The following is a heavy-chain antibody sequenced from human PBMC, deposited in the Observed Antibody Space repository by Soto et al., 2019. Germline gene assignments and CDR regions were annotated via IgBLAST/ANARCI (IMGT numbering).Heavy chain of an antibody. V-gene: IGHV3-23*01. CDR2: ISHSGSST. Sequence: EVQLLESGGGSVQPGGSLRLSCAASGGTFSNYAMNLVRQAPGKGLEWVSGISHSGSSTYYEDSVKGRFTISRDNSKNTLYLQMNSLRAEDTAVYYCAKGSWVHHGSEGGNWLDPWGQGTLVTVSS. D-gene: IGHD3-10*01. CDR3: AKGSWVHHGSEGGNWLDP. J-gene: IGHJ5*02. CDR1: GGTFSNYA.